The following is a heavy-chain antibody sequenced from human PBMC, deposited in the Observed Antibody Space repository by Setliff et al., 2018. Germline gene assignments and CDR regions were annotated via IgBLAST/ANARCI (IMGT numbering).Heavy chain of an antibody. CDR2: IYTSGGI. Sequence: SETLSLTCTVPGGSIRNYFWGWIRQPAGKGLEWIGRIYTSGGIDYNTSLRSRVTISVDTSKDQFSLKLSSVTAADTAVYYCAREKADYSEYFQDWGRGTLVTVSS. V-gene: IGHV4-4*07. J-gene: IGHJ1*01. CDR1: GGSIRNYF. D-gene: IGHD3-10*01. CDR3: AREKADYSEYFQD.